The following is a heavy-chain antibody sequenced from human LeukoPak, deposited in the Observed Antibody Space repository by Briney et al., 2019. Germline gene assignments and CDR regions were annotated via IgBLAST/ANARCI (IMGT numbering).Heavy chain of an antibody. CDR1: GGSFSGYY. D-gene: IGHD6-19*01. J-gene: IGHJ4*02. CDR3: ASTSSGWQDY. CDR2: INHSGST. Sequence: SETLSLTCAVYGGSFSGYYWSWIRQPPGKGLEWIGEINHSGSTNYNPSLKSRVTISVDTSKNQISLKLSSVTAADTAVYYCASTSSGWQDYWGQGTLVTVSS. V-gene: IGHV4-34*01.